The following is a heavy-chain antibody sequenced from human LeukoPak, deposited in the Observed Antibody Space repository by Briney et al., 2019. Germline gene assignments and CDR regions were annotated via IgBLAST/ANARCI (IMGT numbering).Heavy chain of an antibody. D-gene: IGHD2-8*01. CDR3: ARGIGYCTNGVCPAYGGDY. CDR2: ISYDGSSK. V-gene: IGHV3-30*04. Sequence: GRSLRLSCAASGFTFSSYAMHWVRQAPGKGLEWVAVISYDGSSKYYADSVKGRFTISRDNSKNTLYLQMNSLRAEDTAVYYCARGIGYCTNGVCPAYGGDYWGQGTLVTVSS. CDR1: GFTFSSYA. J-gene: IGHJ4*02.